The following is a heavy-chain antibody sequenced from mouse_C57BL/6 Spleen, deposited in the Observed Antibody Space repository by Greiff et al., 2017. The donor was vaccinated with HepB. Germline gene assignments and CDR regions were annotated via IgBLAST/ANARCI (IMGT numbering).Heavy chain of an antibody. CDR3: TRSGPSITTQGYFDV. Sequence: EVHLVESGTVLARPGASVKMSCKTSGYTFTSYWMHWVKQRPGQGLEWIGAIYPGNSDTSYNQKFKGKAKLTAVTSASTAYMELSSLTNEDSAVYYCTRSGPSITTQGYFDVWGTGTTVTVSS. CDR2: IYPGNSDT. J-gene: IGHJ1*03. D-gene: IGHD1-2*01. CDR1: GYTFTSYW. V-gene: IGHV1-5*01.